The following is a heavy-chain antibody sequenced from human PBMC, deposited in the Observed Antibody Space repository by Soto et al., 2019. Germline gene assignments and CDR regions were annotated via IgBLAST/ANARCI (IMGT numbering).Heavy chain of an antibody. D-gene: IGHD6-13*01. CDR2: ISYDGSNK. Sequence: ESGGGVVQPGRSLRLSCAASGFTFSSYAMHWVRQAPGKGLEWVAVISYDGSNKYYADSVKGRFTISRDNSKNTLYLQMNSLRAEDTAVYYCARVPYSSSWFFDYWGQGTLVTVSS. V-gene: IGHV3-30-3*01. J-gene: IGHJ4*02. CDR3: ARVPYSSSWFFDY. CDR1: GFTFSSYA.